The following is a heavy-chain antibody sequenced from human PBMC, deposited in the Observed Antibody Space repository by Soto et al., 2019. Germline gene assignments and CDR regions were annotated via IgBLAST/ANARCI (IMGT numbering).Heavy chain of an antibody. Sequence: SVKVSCKASGVTFSSYAISWVRQAPGQGLEWMGGIIPIFGTANYAQKFQGRVTITADESTSTAYMELSSLRSEDTAVYYCARDLSEYSSSYLDYWGQGTLVTVSS. CDR2: IIPIFGTA. J-gene: IGHJ4*02. V-gene: IGHV1-69*13. D-gene: IGHD6-6*01. CDR1: GVTFSSYA. CDR3: ARDLSEYSSSYLDY.